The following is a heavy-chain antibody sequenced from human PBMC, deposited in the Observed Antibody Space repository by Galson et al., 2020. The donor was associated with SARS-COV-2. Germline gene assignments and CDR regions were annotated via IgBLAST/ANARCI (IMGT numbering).Heavy chain of an antibody. CDR1: GFTFSSYS. V-gene: IGHV3-48*01. CDR2: ISSSSSTI. Sequence: GGSLRLSCAASGFTFSSYSMNWVRQAPGKGLEWVSYISSSSSTIYYADSVKGRFTISRDNAKNSLYLQMNSLRAEDTAVYYCASERIPYNWNYGYIDYWGQGTLVTVSS. D-gene: IGHD1-7*01. J-gene: IGHJ4*02. CDR3: ASERIPYNWNYGYIDY.